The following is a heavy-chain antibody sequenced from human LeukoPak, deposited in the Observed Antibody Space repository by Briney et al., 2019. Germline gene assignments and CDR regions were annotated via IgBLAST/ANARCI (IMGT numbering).Heavy chain of an antibody. V-gene: IGHV3-11*01. J-gene: IGHJ4*02. CDR1: GFTFSDYY. Sequence: GGSLRLSCVASGFTFSDYYMSWIRQAPGKGLEWVSYISSSGSTIYYADSVKGRFTISRDNAKNSLYLQMNSLRAEDTAVYYCARDLRRTTVTTPGGYWGQGTLVTVSS. CDR3: ARDLRRTTVTTPGGY. D-gene: IGHD4-17*01. CDR2: ISSSGSTI.